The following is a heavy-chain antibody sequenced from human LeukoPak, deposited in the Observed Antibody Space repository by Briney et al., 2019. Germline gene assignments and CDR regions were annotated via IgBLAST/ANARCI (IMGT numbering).Heavy chain of an antibody. Sequence: SETLSLTCSVSGGSVISFYWGWIRQPQGKGLEWLGHIHNSGTTNYNPSLKSRVTISLDTSNNQFSLNLRSVTAGDTADYFCARDRGRVRYGDAFEFWGQGKMVTVSS. CDR2: IHNSGTT. CDR1: GGSVISFY. J-gene: IGHJ3*01. V-gene: IGHV4-59*02. D-gene: IGHD4-17*01. CDR3: ARDRGRVRYGDAFEF.